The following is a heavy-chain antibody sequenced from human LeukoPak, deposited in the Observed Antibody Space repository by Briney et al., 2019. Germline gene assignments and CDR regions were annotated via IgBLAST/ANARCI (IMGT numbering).Heavy chain of an antibody. CDR2: MNPNSGAT. CDR3: ARWGRLPVAGPAD. D-gene: IGHD6-19*01. CDR1: GYTFTDYY. V-gene: IGHV1-2*02. Sequence: ASVKVSYKASGYTFTDYYIHWVRQAPGQGLEWMAWMNPNSGATNYAQQFQGRVTVTRDTSITTAYMELNRLRSDDTAVYYCARWGRLPVAGPADWGQGTLVTVSS. J-gene: IGHJ4*02.